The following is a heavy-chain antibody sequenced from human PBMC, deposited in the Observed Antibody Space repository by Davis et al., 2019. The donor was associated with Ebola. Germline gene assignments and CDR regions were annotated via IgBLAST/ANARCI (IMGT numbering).Heavy chain of an antibody. CDR1: GFTFSSYS. V-gene: IGHV3-48*01. Sequence: GESLKISCAASGFTFSSYSMNWVRQAPGKGLEWVSYISSSSSTIYYADSVKGRFTISRDNSKNTLYLQMNSLRAEDTAVYYCARDLMAGLLAATYWGQGTLVTVSS. D-gene: IGHD2-21*01. CDR3: ARDLMAGLLAATY. J-gene: IGHJ4*02. CDR2: ISSSSSTI.